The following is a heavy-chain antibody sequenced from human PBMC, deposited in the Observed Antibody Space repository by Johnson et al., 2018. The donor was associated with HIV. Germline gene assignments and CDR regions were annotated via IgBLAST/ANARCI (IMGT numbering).Heavy chain of an antibody. CDR1: GFTFSSYA. J-gene: IGHJ3*02. V-gene: IGHV3-30-3*02. CDR3: AKIVATSDDVFDI. CDR2: ISYDGSNK. D-gene: IGHD5-12*01. Sequence: QVQLVESGGGLVQPGGSLTLSCAASGFTFSSYAMHWVRQAPGKGLEWVAIISYDGSNKFYADSVKGRFTISRDNSKNTLYLQMNSLRAEDTAVYCCAKIVATSDDVFDIWGQGTKVTVSS.